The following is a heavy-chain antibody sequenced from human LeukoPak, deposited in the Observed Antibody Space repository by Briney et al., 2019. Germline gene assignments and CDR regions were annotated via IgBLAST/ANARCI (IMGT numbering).Heavy chain of an antibody. V-gene: IGHV4-31*03. Sequence: SETLSLTCTVSGGSISSGGYYLSWIRQHPGKGLEWIVYIYYSGSTYYNPSLKSRVTISVDTSKNQFSLKLSSVTAADTAVYYCARLPPRFLAGNLYGMDVWGQGTTVTVSS. CDR2: IYYSGST. CDR3: ARLPPRFLAGNLYGMDV. CDR1: GGSISSGGYY. J-gene: IGHJ6*02. D-gene: IGHD3-9*01.